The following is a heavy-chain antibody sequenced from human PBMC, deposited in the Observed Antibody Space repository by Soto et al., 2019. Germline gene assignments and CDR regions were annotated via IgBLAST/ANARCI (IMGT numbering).Heavy chain of an antibody. D-gene: IGHD3-22*01. V-gene: IGHV1-69*04. CDR2: IIPILGIA. CDR3: AREYYYDRSGYYYRLAFDF. Sequence: VASVKVSCKASGGIFSSYTISWVRQAPGQGLEWMGRIIPILGIANYAQKFQGRVTITADKSTSTAYMELSSLRSEDTAVYYCAREYYYDRSGYYYRLAFDFWGKGTMVTVS. J-gene: IGHJ3*01. CDR1: GGIFSSYT.